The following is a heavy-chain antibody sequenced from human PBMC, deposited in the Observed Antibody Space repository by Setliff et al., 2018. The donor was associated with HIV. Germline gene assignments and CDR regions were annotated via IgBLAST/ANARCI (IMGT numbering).Heavy chain of an antibody. CDR3: ARDAPRNTEAAPGY. CDR1: GDTLTELS. CDR2: FDPEDGET. J-gene: IGHJ4*02. V-gene: IGHV1-24*01. D-gene: IGHD6-6*01. Sequence: ASVKVSCKVSGDTLTELSIHWVRQAPGKGLEWMGGFDPEDGETVYAQKFQGRVTMTEDTSADTAYMELSSLRSEDTAVYYCARDAPRNTEAAPGYWGQGTLVTVSS.